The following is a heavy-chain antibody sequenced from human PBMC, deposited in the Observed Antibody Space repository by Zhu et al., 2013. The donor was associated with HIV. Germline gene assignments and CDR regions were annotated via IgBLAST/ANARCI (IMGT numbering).Heavy chain of an antibody. Sequence: QVQLQESGPGLVKPSETLSLTCTVSGGSISSYYWSWIRQPPGKGLEWIGYIYYSGSTNCNPSLKSRVTISVDTSKNQFSLKLSSVTAADTAVYYCARATTVVTPYWFDPWGQGTLVTVSS. CDR2: IYYSGST. V-gene: IGHV4-59*01. CDR1: GGSISSYY. D-gene: IGHD4-17*01. CDR3: ARATTVVTPYWFDP. J-gene: IGHJ5*02.